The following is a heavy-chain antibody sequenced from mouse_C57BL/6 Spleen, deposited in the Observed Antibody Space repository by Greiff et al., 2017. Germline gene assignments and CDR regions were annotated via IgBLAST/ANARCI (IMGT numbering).Heavy chain of an antibody. CDR2: IYPRSGNT. V-gene: IGHV1-81*01. D-gene: IGHD1-1*02. Sequence: VTLQESGAELARPGASVKLSCKASGYTFTSYGISWVKQRTGQGLEWIGEIYPRSGNTYYNEKFKGKATLTADKSSSTAYMDLRSLTSEDSAVYFCARGDGWYFDYWGQGTTLTVSS. CDR3: ARGDGWYFDY. CDR1: GYTFTSYG. J-gene: IGHJ2*01.